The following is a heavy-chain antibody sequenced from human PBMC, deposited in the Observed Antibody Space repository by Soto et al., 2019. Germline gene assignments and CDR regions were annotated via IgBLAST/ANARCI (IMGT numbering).Heavy chain of an antibody. CDR1: GGSINTATHS. D-gene: IGHD3-16*01. CDR3: ARGGGETTPGADY. CDR2: IYHSGST. V-gene: IGHV4-30-2*01. Sequence: QLQLQESGSGLVKPSQTLSLTCAVSGGSINTATHSWSWIRQPPGKGLEWIGYIYHSGSTYYNPSAKKRVTTSRRKSDKQSSLRLSSVTAADTAVYYCARGGGETTPGADYWGQGILVTVSS. J-gene: IGHJ4*02.